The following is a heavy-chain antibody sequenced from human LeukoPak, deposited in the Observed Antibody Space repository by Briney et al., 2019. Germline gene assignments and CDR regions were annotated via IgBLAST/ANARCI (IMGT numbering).Heavy chain of an antibody. D-gene: IGHD2-15*01. V-gene: IGHV4-31*03. CDR2: IYYSGST. CDR3: AGEHHFGVVVVVAASGLDP. Sequence: SETLSLTCTVSGGSISSGGYYWSWIRQHPGKGLEWIGYIYYSGSTYYNPSLKSRVTISVDTSKNQFSLKLSSVTAADTAVYYCAGEHHFGVVVVVAASGLDPWGQGTLVTVSS. J-gene: IGHJ5*02. CDR1: GGSISSGGYY.